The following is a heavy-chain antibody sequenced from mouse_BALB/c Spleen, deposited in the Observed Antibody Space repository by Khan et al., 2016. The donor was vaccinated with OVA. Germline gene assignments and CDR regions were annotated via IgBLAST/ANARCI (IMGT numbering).Heavy chain of an antibody. D-gene: IGHD3-2*02. V-gene: IGHV1S132*01. CDR2: IYPGTDNT. Sequence: QVRLQQSGAELVRPGASVKLSCKTSGYIFTSYWIHWVKQRSGQGLEWIARIYPGTDNTYYSEKLNDKATLTADKSSNTTYMLLSSLKSEDSAVYFCAREEALYYFDYWGQGTTLTVSS. J-gene: IGHJ2*01. CDR1: GYIFTSYW. CDR3: AREEALYYFDY.